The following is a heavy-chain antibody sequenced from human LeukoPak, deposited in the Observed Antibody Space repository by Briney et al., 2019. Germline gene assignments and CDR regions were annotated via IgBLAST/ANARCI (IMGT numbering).Heavy chain of an antibody. CDR2: ISSDGSNK. V-gene: IGHV3-30*04. D-gene: IGHD3-22*01. CDR3: ARGSGYYAGDF. Sequence: PGGSLRLSCAASGFTFSSYAMHWVRQAPGKGLEWVALISSDGSNKYYADSVKGRFTISRDNSKNTLYLQMNSPRTEDTAVFYCARGSGYYAGDFWGQGALVTVSS. J-gene: IGHJ4*02. CDR1: GFTFSSYA.